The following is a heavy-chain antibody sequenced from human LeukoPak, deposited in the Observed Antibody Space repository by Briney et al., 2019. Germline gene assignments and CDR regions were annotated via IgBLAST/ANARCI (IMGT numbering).Heavy chain of an antibody. Sequence: ASVKVSCKASGYTFTGYYMHWVRQAPGQGLEWMGWINPNSGGTNYAQKFQGRVTMTRDTSISTAYMELSRLRSDDTAVYYCARGYDSSGYFQLLYFQPWGQGTLVTVSS. J-gene: IGHJ1*01. D-gene: IGHD3-22*01. CDR2: INPNSGGT. CDR3: ARGYDSSGYFQLLYFQP. CDR1: GYTFTGYY. V-gene: IGHV1-2*02.